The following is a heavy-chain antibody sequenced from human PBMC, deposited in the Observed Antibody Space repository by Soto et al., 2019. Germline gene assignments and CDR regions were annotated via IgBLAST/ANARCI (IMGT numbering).Heavy chain of an antibody. CDR3: ARGPPMDV. CDR2: MNPNSGNT. CDR1: GYTFTSYD. V-gene: IGHV1-8*01. Sequence: QVQLVQSGAEVKKPGASVKVSCKASGYTFTSYDINWVRQATGQGLEWMGWMNPNSGNTGYAQKFXGRVTXTRXXXXXTAYMELSSLRSEDTAVYYCARGPPMDVWGKGTTVTVSS. J-gene: IGHJ6*03.